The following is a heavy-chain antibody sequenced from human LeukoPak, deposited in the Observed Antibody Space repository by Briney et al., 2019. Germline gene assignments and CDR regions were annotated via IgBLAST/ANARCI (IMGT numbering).Heavy chain of an antibody. CDR2: MNPNSGNT. D-gene: IGHD2/OR15-2a*01. Sequence: GASVKVSCKASGYTFTSYDINWVRQATGQGLEWMGWMNPNSGNTGYAQEFQGRVTMTRNTSISTAYMGLSSLRSEDTAVYYCARGRLYNWFDPWGQGTLVTVSS. CDR1: GYTFTSYD. CDR3: ARGRLYNWFDP. J-gene: IGHJ5*02. V-gene: IGHV1-8*01.